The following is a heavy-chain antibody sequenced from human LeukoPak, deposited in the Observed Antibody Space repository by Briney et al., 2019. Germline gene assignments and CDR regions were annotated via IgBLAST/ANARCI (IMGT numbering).Heavy chain of an antibody. J-gene: IGHJ4*02. V-gene: IGHV3-21*05. CDR1: GYSFRRHR. CDR2: ISSISHYI. Sequence: PGGTLRLSCAGSGYSFRRHRMNWVSQAPGKGGEGVSYISSISHYIYYADSVKGGFTISRDNAKTSLYLQMNSLRAEDTALYYCTRDYYDSSGLPFDYWGQGTLVTVSS. D-gene: IGHD3-22*01. CDR3: TRDYYDSSGLPFDY.